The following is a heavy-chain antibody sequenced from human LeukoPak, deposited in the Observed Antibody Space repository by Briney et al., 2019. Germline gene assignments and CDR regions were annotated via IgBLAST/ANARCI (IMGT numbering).Heavy chain of an antibody. D-gene: IGHD1-26*01. CDR3: AKGSKWELPIDY. V-gene: IGHV3-23*01. CDR1: GFTFSNYA. CDR2: ISGSGGKT. J-gene: IGHJ4*02. Sequence: GGSLRLSCVASGFTFSNYAITWVRQAPGKGLEWVSVISGSGGKTYYADSVKGRFTISRDNSKSTLYLQMNSLRAEDTAIYYCAKGSKWELPIDYWGQGILVTVSS.